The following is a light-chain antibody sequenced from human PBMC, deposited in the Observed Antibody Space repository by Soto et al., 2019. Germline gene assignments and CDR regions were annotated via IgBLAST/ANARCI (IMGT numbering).Light chain of an antibody. J-gene: IGKJ2*01. V-gene: IGKV3-20*01. CDR2: GAS. Sequence: EIVLTQSPGTLSLSPGERATLSCRASPSVSSSYLAWYQQKSGQAPRLLIYGASSRATGIPDRFSGSGSGTDFTLTISRPEPEDFAVYYCQQYGSSPPYTFGQGTKLEIK. CDR3: QQYGSSPPYT. CDR1: PSVSSSY.